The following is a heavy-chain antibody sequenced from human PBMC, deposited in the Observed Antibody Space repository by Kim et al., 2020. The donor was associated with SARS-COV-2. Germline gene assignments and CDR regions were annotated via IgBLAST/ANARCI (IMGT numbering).Heavy chain of an antibody. V-gene: IGHV1-69*01. Sequence: EWMGGIIPIFGTANYAQKFQGRVTITAGEATSTAYMGLSSLRSEDTAVYYCARSPPYYYDSSGYYSDYWGQGTLVTVSS. J-gene: IGHJ4*02. CDR3: ARSPPYYYDSSGYYSDY. D-gene: IGHD3-22*01. CDR2: IIPIFGTA.